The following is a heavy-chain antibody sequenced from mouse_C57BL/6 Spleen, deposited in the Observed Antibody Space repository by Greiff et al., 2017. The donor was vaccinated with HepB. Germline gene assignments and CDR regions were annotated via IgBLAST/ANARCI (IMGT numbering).Heavy chain of an antibody. Sequence: QVQLQQPGAELVKPGASVKMSCKASGYTFTSYWITWVKQRPGQGLEWIGDIYPGSGSTNYNEKFKSKATLTVDTSSSTAYMQLRSLTSEDSAVYYCARSPNYYGSSYWYFDVWGTGTTVTVSS. D-gene: IGHD1-1*01. V-gene: IGHV1-55*01. CDR3: ARSPNYYGSSYWYFDV. CDR2: IYPGSGST. J-gene: IGHJ1*03. CDR1: GYTFTSYW.